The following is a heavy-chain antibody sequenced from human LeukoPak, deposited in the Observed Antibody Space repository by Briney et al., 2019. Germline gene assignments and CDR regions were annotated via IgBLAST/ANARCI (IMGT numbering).Heavy chain of an antibody. V-gene: IGHV3-30*03. J-gene: IGHJ5*02. D-gene: IGHD3-16*01. CDR3: ARDMNP. CDR1: GFTFSSYW. Sequence: GGSLRLSCAASGFTFSSYWMSWVRQAPGKGLEWVAVISYDGSNKYYADSVKGRFTISRDNSKNTLYLQMNSLRAEDTAVYYCARDMNPWGQGTLVTVSP. CDR2: ISYDGSNK.